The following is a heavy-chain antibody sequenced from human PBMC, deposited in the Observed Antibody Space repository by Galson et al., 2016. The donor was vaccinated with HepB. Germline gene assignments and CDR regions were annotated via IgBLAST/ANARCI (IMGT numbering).Heavy chain of an antibody. CDR1: GLPFSDSY. J-gene: IGHJ3*01. CDR2: ISNTGNTI. Sequence: SLRLSCAASGLPFSDSYLSWIRQAPGKGLEWISYISNTGNTIYYADSVKGRFTISRDNAKNSVYLQMNALIADDTAVYYCARDLPDDSVEYFDVFDLWGQGTMVTVSS. V-gene: IGHV3-11*01. D-gene: IGHD4-17*01. CDR3: ARDLPDDSVEYFDVFDL.